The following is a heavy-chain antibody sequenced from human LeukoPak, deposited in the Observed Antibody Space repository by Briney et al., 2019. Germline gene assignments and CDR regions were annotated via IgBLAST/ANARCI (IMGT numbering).Heavy chain of an antibody. CDR2: ISSSSSYI. D-gene: IGHD3-22*01. Sequence: GGSLRLSCAASGFTFSSYEMNWVRQAPGKGLEWVSSISSSSSYIYYADSVKGRFTISRDNAKNSLYLQMNSLRAEDTAVYYCATFHDSSGHPGGYFDYWGQGTLVTVSS. CDR1: GFTFSSYE. CDR3: ATFHDSSGHPGGYFDY. J-gene: IGHJ4*02. V-gene: IGHV3-21*01.